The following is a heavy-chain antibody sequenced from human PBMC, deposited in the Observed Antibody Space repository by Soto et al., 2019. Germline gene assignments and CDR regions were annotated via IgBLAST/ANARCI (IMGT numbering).Heavy chain of an antibody. V-gene: IGHV3-23*01. CDR2: ISGSADGT. Sequence: EVKLLESGGGLAQPGGSLRLSCVGSGFTFDSYAISWVRQAPGERLQWIAAISGSADGTDYAHSVRGRFTISRDNAKKEVHLKMDILRVEDTAVYFCAKDTVGGYSFWSGYYSDGLDVWGQGTLVTVS. CDR3: AKDTVGGYSFWSGYYSDGLDV. D-gene: IGHD3-3*01. J-gene: IGHJ3*01. CDR1: GFTFDSYA.